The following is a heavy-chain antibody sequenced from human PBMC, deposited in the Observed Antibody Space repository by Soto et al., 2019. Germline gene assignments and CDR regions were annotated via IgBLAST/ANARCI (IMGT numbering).Heavy chain of an antibody. CDR3: AREKRVTMIAGHYYYGRDV. CDR2: IWYDGSNK. V-gene: IGHV3-33*01. CDR1: GFTFSSYG. D-gene: IGHD3-22*01. J-gene: IGHJ6*02. Sequence: GGSLRLSCAASGFTFSSYGMHWVRQAPGKGLEWVAVIWYDGSNKYYADSVKGRFTISRDNSKNTLYLQMNSLRAEDTAVYYCAREKRVTMIAGHYYYGRDVWGQGTTVTVSS.